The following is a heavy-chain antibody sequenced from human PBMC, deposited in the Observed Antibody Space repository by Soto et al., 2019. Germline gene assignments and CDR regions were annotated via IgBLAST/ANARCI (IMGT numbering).Heavy chain of an antibody. D-gene: IGHD3-22*01. Sequence: SETLSLTCTVSGGSISSYYWSWIRQPPEKGLEWIGYIYYSGSTNYNPSLKSRVTISVETSKNQFSLKLSSVTDADTYVYYCSSVSDYYDSSGYLKYYFDYWGQGTLVTVSS. CDR1: GGSISSYY. CDR2: IYYSGST. CDR3: SSVSDYYDSSGYLKYYFDY. V-gene: IGHV4-59*01. J-gene: IGHJ4*02.